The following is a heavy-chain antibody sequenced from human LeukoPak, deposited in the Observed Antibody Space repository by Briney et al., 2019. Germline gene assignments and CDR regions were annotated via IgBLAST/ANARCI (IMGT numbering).Heavy chain of an antibody. J-gene: IGHJ4*02. V-gene: IGHV4-34*01. Sequence: SETLSLTCAVYGGSFSGYYWSWIRQPPGKGLEWIGEINHSGSTNYNPSLKSRVTISVDTSKNQFSLKLSSVTAADTAVYYCARRRNYYGSGSYYNNWGQGTLVTVSS. CDR2: INHSGST. D-gene: IGHD3-10*01. CDR3: ARRRNYYGSGSYYNN. CDR1: GGSFSGYY.